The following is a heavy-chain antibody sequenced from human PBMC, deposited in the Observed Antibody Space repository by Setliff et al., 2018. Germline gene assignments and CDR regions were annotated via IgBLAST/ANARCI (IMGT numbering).Heavy chain of an antibody. D-gene: IGHD2-8*02. Sequence: SETLSLTCAVYGASFTGYYWIWIRQPPGKGLEWIGEINHSGSANYNPSLKSRVTMSVDTSKNQFSLSLTSVTAEDTAVYFCTVRDFNCTDGRCAYFFDPWGQGALVTVSS. V-gene: IGHV4-34*03. J-gene: IGHJ1*01. CDR1: GASFTGYY. CDR3: TVRDFNCTDGRCAYFFDP. CDR2: INHSGSA.